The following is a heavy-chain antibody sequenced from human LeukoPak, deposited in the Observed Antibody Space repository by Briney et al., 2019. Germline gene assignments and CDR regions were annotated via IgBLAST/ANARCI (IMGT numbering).Heavy chain of an antibody. Sequence: SETLSLTCSVSGGSISKSKHYWGWIRQPPGKGLEWIGSIYYGGSPYYTPYLKSRVTISVDTSKNQFSLKLSSVTAADTAVYFCASGSSGYDPWGQGTLVTVSS. CDR2: IYYGGSP. V-gene: IGHV4-39*07. J-gene: IGHJ5*02. CDR1: GGSISKSKHY. D-gene: IGHD5-12*01. CDR3: ASGSSGYDP.